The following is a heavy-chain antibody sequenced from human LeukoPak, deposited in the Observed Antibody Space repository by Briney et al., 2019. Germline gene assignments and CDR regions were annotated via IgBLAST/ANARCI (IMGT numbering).Heavy chain of an antibody. D-gene: IGHD3-10*01. V-gene: IGHV1-18*01. Sequence: ASVKVSCKASGYTFTSYGFSWVRQAHGQGLDWMGWISAYNGITNYAQKVQARVTMTTDTSTSTAYMELTSLRSDDTAVYYCARVGYGSGSYGRYFDFWGQGTLVTVSS. CDR2: ISAYNGIT. CDR1: GYTFTSYG. CDR3: ARVGYGSGSYGRYFDF. J-gene: IGHJ4*02.